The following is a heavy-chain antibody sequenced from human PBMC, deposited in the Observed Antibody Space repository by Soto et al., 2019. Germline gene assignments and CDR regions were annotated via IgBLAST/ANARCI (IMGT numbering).Heavy chain of an antibody. V-gene: IGHV6-1*01. CDR2: TYYRSKWYN. CDR1: VDSVSSSSAA. J-gene: IGHJ4*02. Sequence: SQTLSRTCAISVDSVSSSSAAWNWIRQSPSRGLEWLGRTYYRSKWYNDYAVSVKSRITINPDTSKNQFSLQLNSVTPEDTAVYYCAREDSSSSLRLDYWGQGTLVTVSS. D-gene: IGHD6-6*01. CDR3: AREDSSSSLRLDY.